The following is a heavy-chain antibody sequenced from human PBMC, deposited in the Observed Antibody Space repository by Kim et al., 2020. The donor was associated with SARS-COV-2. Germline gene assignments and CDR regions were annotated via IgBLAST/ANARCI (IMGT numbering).Heavy chain of an antibody. CDR2: ISYDGSNK. CDR3: AKVGVMGKKEWLLGLYY. D-gene: IGHD3-3*01. CDR1: GFTFSSYG. Sequence: GGSLRLSCAASGFTFSSYGMHWVRQAPGKGLEWVAVISYDGSNKYYADSVKGRFTISRDNSKNTLYLQMNSLRAEDTAVYYCAKVGVMGKKEWLLGLYY. V-gene: IGHV3-30*18. J-gene: IGHJ6*01.